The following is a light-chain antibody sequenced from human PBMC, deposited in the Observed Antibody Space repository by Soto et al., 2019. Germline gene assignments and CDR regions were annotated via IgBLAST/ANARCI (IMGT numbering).Light chain of an antibody. CDR2: SIN. V-gene: IGLV1-44*01. J-gene: IGLJ2*01. Sequence: QSVLTQPPSASGTPGQRVTISCSGSGSNIGSDTVNWYQQLPGTAPKLLIYSINQRPSGVPDRFSGSKSGTSASLAISGLQSDEEAEYYCAAWDDSLNGVVFCGGTQLTVL. CDR3: AAWDDSLNGVV. CDR1: GSNIGSDT.